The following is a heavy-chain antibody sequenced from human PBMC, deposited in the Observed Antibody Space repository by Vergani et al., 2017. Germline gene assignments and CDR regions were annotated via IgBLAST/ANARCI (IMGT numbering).Heavy chain of an antibody. Sequence: QLQLQESGPGLVKPSETLSLTCTVSGGSISSSSYYWGWIRQPPGKGLEWIGSIYYSGSTYYNPSLKSRVTISVDTSKNQFSLKLSSVTAADTAVYYCARSHVDIGDYYYYGMDVWGQGTTVTVSS. CDR2: IYYSGST. CDR1: GGSISSSSYY. J-gene: IGHJ6*02. D-gene: IGHD5-12*01. CDR3: ARSHVDIGDYYYYGMDV. V-gene: IGHV4-39*01.